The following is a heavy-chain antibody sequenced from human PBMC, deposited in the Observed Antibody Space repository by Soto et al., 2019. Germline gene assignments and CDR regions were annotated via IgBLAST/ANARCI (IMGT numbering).Heavy chain of an antibody. CDR3: ARVRYYDSSGYYVV. J-gene: IGHJ4*02. D-gene: IGHD3-22*01. Sequence: QVQLVQSGAEVKKPGASVKVSCKASGYTFTSYGISWVRQAPGQGLEWMGGIIPIFGTANYAQKFQGRVTITADESTSTAYMELSSLRSEDTAVYYCARVRYYDSSGYYVVWGQGTLVTVSS. V-gene: IGHV1-69*13. CDR2: IIPIFGTA. CDR1: GYTFTSYG.